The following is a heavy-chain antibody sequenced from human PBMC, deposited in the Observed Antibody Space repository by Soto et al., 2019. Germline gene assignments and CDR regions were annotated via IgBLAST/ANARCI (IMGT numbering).Heavy chain of an antibody. V-gene: IGHV2-5*02. D-gene: IGHD3-3*01. CDR3: AHRILRTVFGLVTTTAIYFDF. Sequence: QITLNESGPTVVKPAETLTLTCTFSGFSLTTSGVGVGWIRQSPGKAPEWLALIYWDADKRYSASLKSRLTITNDTAKNQVVLTMASVDPADTATYYCAHRILRTVFGLVTTTAIYFDFWGQGTPVVVSS. CDR1: GFSLTTSGVG. CDR2: IYWDADK. J-gene: IGHJ4*02.